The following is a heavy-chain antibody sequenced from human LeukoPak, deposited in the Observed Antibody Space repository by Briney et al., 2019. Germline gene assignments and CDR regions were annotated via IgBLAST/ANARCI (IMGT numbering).Heavy chain of an antibody. CDR1: GYTFTSSA. CDR2: INTNTGNP. V-gene: IGHV7-4-1*02. Sequence: ASVKVSCRASGYTFTSSAMNWVRQAPGQGLEFMGWINTNTGNPTYAQGFTGRFVFSLDTSGSTAYLQISSLKAEDTAVYYCARDEGIAKPFVDWGHGTLVTISS. CDR3: ARDEGIAKPFVD. J-gene: IGHJ4*01. D-gene: IGHD6-13*01.